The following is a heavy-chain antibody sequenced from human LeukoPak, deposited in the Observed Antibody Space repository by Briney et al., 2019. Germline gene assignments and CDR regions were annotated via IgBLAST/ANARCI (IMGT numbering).Heavy chain of an antibody. CDR1: GGTFSSYA. D-gene: IGHD2-15*01. Sequence: SVKVSCKASGGTFSSYAISWVRQAPGQGLEWMGRIIPIFGTANYAQKFQGRVTITTDESTSTAYMELSSPRSEDTSVYYCARGAIYCSGGSCYLEGNWFDAGSQGSLVTVSS. J-gene: IGHJ5*02. V-gene: IGHV1-69*05. CDR2: IIPIFGTA. CDR3: ARGAIYCSGGSCYLEGNWFDA.